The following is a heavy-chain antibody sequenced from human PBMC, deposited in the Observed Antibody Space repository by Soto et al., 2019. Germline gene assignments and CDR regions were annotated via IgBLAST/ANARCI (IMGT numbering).Heavy chain of an antibody. V-gene: IGHV3-23*01. CDR3: ASCLCNDYVPFGP. CDR1: GFTFRSYA. J-gene: IGHJ5*02. Sequence: EVQLLESGGGLVQPGGSLRLSCAASGFTFRSYAMRWVRQAPGKGLEWVSSISDSGTTDYADFVKGRFTISRDDSKSTLYLQMNSLSAEDTAVYYCASCLCNDYVPFGPWGQGTLVTVSS. CDR2: ISDSGTT. D-gene: IGHD3-16*01.